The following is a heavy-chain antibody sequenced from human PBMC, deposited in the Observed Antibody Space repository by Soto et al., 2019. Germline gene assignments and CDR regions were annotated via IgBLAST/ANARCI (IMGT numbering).Heavy chain of an antibody. J-gene: IGHJ6*02. Sequence: GESLKISCKGSGYSFTSYWIGWVRQMPGKGLEWMGIIYPGDSDTRYSPSFQGQVTISADKSISTAYLQWSSLKASDTAMYYCARQPHTAMNYYYGMDVWGQGTTVTVSS. CDR3: ARQPHTAMNYYYGMDV. CDR1: GYSFTSYW. CDR2: IYPGDSDT. D-gene: IGHD5-18*01. V-gene: IGHV5-51*01.